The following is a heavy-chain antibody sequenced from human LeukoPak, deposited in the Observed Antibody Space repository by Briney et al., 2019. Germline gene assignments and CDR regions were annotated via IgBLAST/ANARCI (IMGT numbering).Heavy chain of an antibody. CDR3: AYSSSRYDRFDY. CDR2: IYYSGST. CDR1: GGSISSGDYY. Sequence: PSQTLSLTCTVSGGSISSGDYYWSWIRQPPGKGLEWIGYIYYSGSTNYNPSLKSRVTISVDTAKNQFSLKLNSVTAADTAVYYCAYSSSRYDRFDYWGQGTLVTVSS. J-gene: IGHJ4*02. D-gene: IGHD6-13*01. V-gene: IGHV4-61*08.